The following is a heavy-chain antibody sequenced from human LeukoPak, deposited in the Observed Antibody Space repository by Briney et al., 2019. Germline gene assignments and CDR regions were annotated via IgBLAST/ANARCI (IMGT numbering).Heavy chain of an antibody. J-gene: IGHJ5*02. CDR2: IYYSGST. Sequence: SETLSLTCAVYGGSFSGYYWGWIRQPPGKGLEWIGSIYYSGSTYYNPSLKSRVTISVDTSKNQFSLKLSSVTAADTAVYYCARARGKGYKQQLVLRWFDPWGQGTLVTVSS. CDR1: GGSFSGYY. V-gene: IGHV4-34*01. D-gene: IGHD6-13*01. CDR3: ARARGKGYKQQLVLRWFDP.